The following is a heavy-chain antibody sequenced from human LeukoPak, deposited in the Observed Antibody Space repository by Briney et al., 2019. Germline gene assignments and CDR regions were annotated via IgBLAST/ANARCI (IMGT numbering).Heavy chain of an antibody. Sequence: GASVKVSCKASGYTFTSYAMHWVRQAPGQRLEWMGWIIVDNGNTKYSQKFQGRVTITRDTSASTTYMELSSLRSEDTAVYYCARDGATEGYYYFDYWGQGTLVTVSS. CDR1: GYTFTSYA. CDR2: IIVDNGNT. D-gene: IGHD1-26*01. J-gene: IGHJ4*02. CDR3: ARDGATEGYYYFDY. V-gene: IGHV1-3*01.